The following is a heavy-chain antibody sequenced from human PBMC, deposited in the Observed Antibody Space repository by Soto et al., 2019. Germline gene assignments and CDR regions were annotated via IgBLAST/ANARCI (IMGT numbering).Heavy chain of an antibody. V-gene: IGHV5-10-1*01. CDR2: IDPSDSYT. J-gene: IGHJ6*02. CDR1: GYSFTSYW. CDR3: ARHLSQSAAAGNVDGMDV. Sequence: PGESLKISCKGSGYSFTSYWISWVRQMPGKGLEWMGRIDPSDSYTNYSPSFQGHVTISADKSISTAYLQWSSLKASDTAMYYCARHLSQSAAAGNVDGMDVWGQGTTVTVSS. D-gene: IGHD6-13*01.